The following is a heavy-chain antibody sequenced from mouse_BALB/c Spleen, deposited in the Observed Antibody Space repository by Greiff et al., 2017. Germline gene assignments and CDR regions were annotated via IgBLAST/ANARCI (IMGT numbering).Heavy chain of an antibody. CDR1: GYSFTGYF. Sequence: EVKLQQSGPELVKPGASVKISCKASGYSFTGYFMNWVKQSHGKSLEWIGRINPYNGDTFYNQKFKGKATLTVDKSSSTAHMELLSLTSEDSAVYYCGKGYGNFYYAMDDWGQGTSVTVSS. J-gene: IGHJ4*01. CDR3: GKGYGNFYYAMDD. D-gene: IGHD2-1*01. V-gene: IGHV1-37*01. CDR2: INPYNGDT.